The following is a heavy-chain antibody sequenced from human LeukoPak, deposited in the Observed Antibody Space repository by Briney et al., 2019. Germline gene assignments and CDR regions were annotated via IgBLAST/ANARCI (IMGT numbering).Heavy chain of an antibody. V-gene: IGHV3-73*01. CDR2: IRGKPNSYAT. CDR3: TRRPDDSGYSL. Sequence: GGSLRLSCAASGFTLSTYWMSWVRQASGKGLEWVGRIRGKPNSYATVYAASVTGRFTISRDDSKSTAYLQMNSLKTEDTAVYYCTRRPDDSGYSLWGQGTLVTVSS. CDR1: GFTLSTYW. J-gene: IGHJ4*02. D-gene: IGHD3-22*01.